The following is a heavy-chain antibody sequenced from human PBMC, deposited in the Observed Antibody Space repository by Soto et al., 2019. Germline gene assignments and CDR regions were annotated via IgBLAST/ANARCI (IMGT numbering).Heavy chain of an antibody. V-gene: IGHV1-69*18. CDR2: IIPIFGTT. CDR3: ARGIAAAGTYFDY. CDR1: GGTFGSYA. J-gene: IGHJ4*02. Sequence: QVQLVQSGAEVKKPGSSVKVSCKASGGTFGSYAINWVRQAPGQGLELMGIIIPIFGTTIYAQNFQGRVTITADDSAMTVYMELTNLGAEDTAVYFCARGIAAAGTYFDYWGQGTLVTVSS. D-gene: IGHD6-13*01.